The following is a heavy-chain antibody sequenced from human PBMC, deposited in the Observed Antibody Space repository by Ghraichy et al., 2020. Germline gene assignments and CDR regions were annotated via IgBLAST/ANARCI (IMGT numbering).Heavy chain of an antibody. CDR2: IWYDGSNK. Sequence: GGSLRLSCAASGFTFSSYGMHWVRQAPGKGLEWVAVIWYDGSNKYYADSVKGRFTISRDNSKNTLYLQMNSLRAEDTAVYYCARGIVVVPAAISGMDVWGQGTTVTVSS. J-gene: IGHJ6*02. D-gene: IGHD2-2*01. CDR3: ARGIVVVPAAISGMDV. CDR1: GFTFSSYG. V-gene: IGHV3-33*01.